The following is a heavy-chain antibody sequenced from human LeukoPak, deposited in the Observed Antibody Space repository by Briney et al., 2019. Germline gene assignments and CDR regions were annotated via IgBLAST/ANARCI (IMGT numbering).Heavy chain of an antibody. J-gene: IGHJ4*02. CDR2: IYYTGST. CDR1: RGSINYYY. V-gene: IGHV4-59*01. Sequence: SETLSLTCTLSRGSINYYYWSWIRQPPGKGLEWIGYIYYTGSTNYNPSLKSRVTISIDTSKNQFSLKLTSVTAADTAVYYCARRSSSFVDYWGQGPWSPSPQ. CDR3: ARRSSSFVDY. D-gene: IGHD6-13*01.